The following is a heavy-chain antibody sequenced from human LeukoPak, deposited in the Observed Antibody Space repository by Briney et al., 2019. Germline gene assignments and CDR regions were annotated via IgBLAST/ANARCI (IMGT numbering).Heavy chain of an antibody. J-gene: IGHJ4*02. V-gene: IGHV4-59*08. Sequence: SETLSLTCTGSGGSISSYYWSWIRQPPGKGLEWIGYIYYSGSTNYNPSLKSRVTISVDTSKNQFSLKLTSVTAADTAVYYCARSGLVGADFEYWGQGSLVSVSS. CDR1: GGSISSYY. CDR3: ARSGLVGADFEY. CDR2: IYYSGST. D-gene: IGHD1-26*01.